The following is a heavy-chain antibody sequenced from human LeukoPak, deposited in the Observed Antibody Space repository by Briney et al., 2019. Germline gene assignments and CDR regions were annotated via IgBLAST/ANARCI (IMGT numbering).Heavy chain of an antibody. CDR2: ISGSGGST. D-gene: IGHD2-8*01. J-gene: IGHJ4*02. CDR1: GFTFSSYA. V-gene: IGHV3-23*01. CDR3: ARDLGVGDY. Sequence: GGPLRLSCAASGFTFSSYAMSWVRQAPGKGLEWVSAISGSGGSTYYADSVKGRFTIPRDNSKNTLYLQMNSLRAEDTAVYCCARDLGVGDYWGQGTLVTVSS.